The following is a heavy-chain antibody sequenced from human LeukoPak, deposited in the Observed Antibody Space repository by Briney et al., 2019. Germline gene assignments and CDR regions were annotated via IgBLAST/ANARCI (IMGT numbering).Heavy chain of an antibody. CDR2: ISTSGAST. D-gene: IGHD3-22*01. J-gene: IGHJ4*02. V-gene: IGHV3-23*01. CDR3: AIMHPYYDGSGYWVQ. CDR1: GFTFSSYA. Sequence: QPGGSLRLSCAASGFTFSSYAMSWVRQAPGKGLEWVSGISTSGASTSNADSVKGRFTISRDNPRNMLYMQMNSLRAEDTALYYCAIMHPYYDGSGYWVQWGQGTLVTVSS.